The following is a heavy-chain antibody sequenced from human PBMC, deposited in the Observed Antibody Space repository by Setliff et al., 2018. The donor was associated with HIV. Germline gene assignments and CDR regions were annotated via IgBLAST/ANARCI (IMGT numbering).Heavy chain of an antibody. J-gene: IGHJ6*03. D-gene: IGHD3-3*01. Sequence: GGSLRLSCAASGFTFSNFWMQWVRQAPGEGLVCVSRMDGDGKYIFYADSVKGRFTISRDNAKNTLYLQMNSLRDEDTAVYYCARDRGSGTCRGCDYMDAWGKGTTVTVSS. CDR3: ARDRGSGTCRGCDYMDA. CDR1: GFTFSNFW. V-gene: IGHV3-74*01. CDR2: MDGDGKYI.